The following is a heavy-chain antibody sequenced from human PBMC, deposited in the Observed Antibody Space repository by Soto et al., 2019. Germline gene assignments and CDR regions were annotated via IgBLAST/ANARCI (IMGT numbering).Heavy chain of an antibody. D-gene: IGHD2-15*01. Sequence: QVQLVQSGAEVKKPGASVKVSCKASGYTFTGYYMHWVRQAPGQGLEWMGWINPNSGGTNYAQKFQGWVTMTRDTSISTAYMELSRLRSDDTAVYYCARDRPHCSGGSCYSARYYYYGMDGWGQGTTVTVSS. CDR2: INPNSGGT. V-gene: IGHV1-2*04. CDR1: GYTFTGYY. J-gene: IGHJ6*02. CDR3: ARDRPHCSGGSCYSARYYYYGMDG.